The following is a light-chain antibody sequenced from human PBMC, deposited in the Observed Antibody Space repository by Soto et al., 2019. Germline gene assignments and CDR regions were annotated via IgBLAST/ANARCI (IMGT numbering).Light chain of an antibody. Sequence: EIVLTQSPATLSLSPGERATLSCRASQSVSSYLAWYQQKPGQAPRLLIYEASNRATGIPARFSGSGSGTDFTLTISMLEPEDFAVYYCQQRSNLLTFGGGTKVEIK. CDR1: QSVSSY. V-gene: IGKV3-11*01. CDR2: EAS. CDR3: QQRSNLLT. J-gene: IGKJ4*01.